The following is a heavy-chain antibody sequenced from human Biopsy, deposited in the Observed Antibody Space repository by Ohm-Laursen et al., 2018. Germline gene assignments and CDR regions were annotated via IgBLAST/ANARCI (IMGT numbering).Heavy chain of an antibody. V-gene: IGHV1-24*01. J-gene: IGHJ4*02. CDR2: FAPENGKT. CDR1: GYTLSELS. Sequence: VKVSCKDSGYTLSELSMHLVRHAPGKGLEWMGGFAPENGKTVYAQNFQARVSMTQDTSTDTAYMELRSLRSEDTAVYYCAADINVWNVNYWGQGTQVTVSS. CDR3: AADINVWNVNY. D-gene: IGHD1-1*01.